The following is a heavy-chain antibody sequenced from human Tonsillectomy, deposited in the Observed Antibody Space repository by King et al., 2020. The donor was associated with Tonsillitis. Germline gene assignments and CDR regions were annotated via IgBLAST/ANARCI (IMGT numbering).Heavy chain of an antibody. CDR1: GYTFTSYD. J-gene: IGHJ4*02. Sequence: VQLVESGAEVKKPGASVKVSCKASGYTFTSYDINWVRQATGQGLEWLVWMNPNSGKTGYAQKFQGRVTMTRNTSISTAYMELSSLRSEDTAVYYCARGGVIDSHHDYWGQGTLVTVSS. CDR3: ARGGVIDSHHDY. V-gene: IGHV1-8*01. CDR2: MNPNSGKT. D-gene: IGHD3-22*01.